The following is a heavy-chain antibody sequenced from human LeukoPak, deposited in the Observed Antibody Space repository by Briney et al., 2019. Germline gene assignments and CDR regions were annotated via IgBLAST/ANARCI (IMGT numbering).Heavy chain of an antibody. CDR2: MSLSGST. CDR1: GGSISSTNW. V-gene: IGHV4-4*02. D-gene: IGHD3-10*01. CDR3: ARHMVRGVIDDY. Sequence: SETLSLTCAVSGGSISSTNWWSWVRQPPGKGLEWIGEMSLSGSTNYNPSLKSRVTISVDTSKNQFSLKLSSVTAADTAVYYCARHMVRGVIDDYWGQGTLVTVSS. J-gene: IGHJ4*02.